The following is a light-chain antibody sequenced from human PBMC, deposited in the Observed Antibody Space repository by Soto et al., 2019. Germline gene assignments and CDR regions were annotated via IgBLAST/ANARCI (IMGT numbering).Light chain of an antibody. CDR2: RNN. CDR1: SSNIGSNY. J-gene: IGLJ2*01. V-gene: IGLV1-47*01. Sequence: QSVLTQPPSASGTPGQRVTISCSGSSSNIGSNYVYWYQQLPGTAPKLLIYRNNQRPSGVPDRFSGSKSGTSASLAISGLRSEDEADYYCAAWDDSLSGNVVLGGGTKLTVL. CDR3: AAWDDSLSGNVV.